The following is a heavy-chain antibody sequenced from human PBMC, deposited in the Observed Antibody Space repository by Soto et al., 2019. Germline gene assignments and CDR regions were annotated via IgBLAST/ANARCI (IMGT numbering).Heavy chain of an antibody. CDR3: ARAALWGLVHRYDY. Sequence: ASVKVSCKASGYTFTSYGISWVRQAPGQGLEWMGWINACNGNTKYAQKFQGRVTITRDTSASTANMELSSLRSEDTAVYYRARAALWGLVHRYDYWGQGTLVTVSS. D-gene: IGHD6-6*01. CDR1: GYTFTSYG. J-gene: IGHJ4*02. CDR2: INACNGNT. V-gene: IGHV1-18*01.